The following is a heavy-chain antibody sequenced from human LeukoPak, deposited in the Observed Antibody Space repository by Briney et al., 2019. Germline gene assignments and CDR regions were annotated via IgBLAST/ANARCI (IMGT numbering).Heavy chain of an antibody. Sequence: PGGSLRLSCAASEFSFSGYWMNWVRQAPGKGLEWVANIKKDGSEKYYVDSVKGRFTISRDDAKNSLYLQMNSLRVEDTAVYYCARVEDNSYYKIYYFDHWGQGTQVTVSS. V-gene: IGHV3-7*04. CDR2: IKKDGSEK. CDR1: EFSFSGYW. CDR3: ARVEDNSYYKIYYFDH. J-gene: IGHJ4*02. D-gene: IGHD3-10*01.